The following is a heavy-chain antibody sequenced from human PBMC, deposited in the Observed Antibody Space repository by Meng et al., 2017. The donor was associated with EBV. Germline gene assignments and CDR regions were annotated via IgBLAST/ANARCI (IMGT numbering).Heavy chain of an antibody. Sequence: VPLQASRPGLVQPSATLALTCTVSGDSISDYYWSWIRQPPGKGLEWIGYIHYSGSTYYNPSLKSRITISVDMSRNQFSLRLTSVTSADMAVYYCARVNSDCGGVMCYKGWFDPWGQGTLVTVSS. CDR3: ARVNSDCGGVMCYKGWFDP. CDR2: IHYSGST. V-gene: IGHV4-59*08. D-gene: IGHD2-21*01. CDR1: GDSISDYY. J-gene: IGHJ5*02.